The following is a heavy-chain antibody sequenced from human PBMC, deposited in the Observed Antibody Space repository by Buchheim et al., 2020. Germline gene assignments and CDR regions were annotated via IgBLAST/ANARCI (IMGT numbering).Heavy chain of an antibody. V-gene: IGHV4-59*01. D-gene: IGHD6-13*01. CDR1: GDSLNSYN. CDR2: IFYSRST. CDR3: ARGRRNYSRGWFDP. Sequence: QVQLQESGPGLVKPSETLSLTCSVSGDSLNSYNWSWIRQPPGKELEWIGYIFYSRSTYYRPSLRSRAFISVETSRTKFYLRLRSVTAADTAVYYCARGRRNYSRGWFDPWGQGT. J-gene: IGHJ5*01.